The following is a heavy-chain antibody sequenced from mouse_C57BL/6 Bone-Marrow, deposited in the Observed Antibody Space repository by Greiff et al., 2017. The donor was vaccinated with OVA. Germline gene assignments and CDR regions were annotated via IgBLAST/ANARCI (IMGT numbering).Heavy chain of an antibody. CDR1: GFTFKDDY. CDR3: TTHVY. CDR2: IDPGNGDT. Sequence: VQLQQSGAELVRPGASVKLSCTASGFTFKDDYMHWVKQRPEQGLEWIGGIDPGNGDTEYASKFQGKATITADTSSNTAYMQLSSLASEDTAVYYCTTHVYWGRGTTLTVSS. V-gene: IGHV14-4*01. J-gene: IGHJ2*01.